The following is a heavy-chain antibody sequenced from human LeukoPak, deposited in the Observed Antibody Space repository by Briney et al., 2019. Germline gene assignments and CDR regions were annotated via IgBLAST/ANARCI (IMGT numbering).Heavy chain of an antibody. J-gene: IGHJ3*02. CDR1: GGSISSGGYS. CDR2: IYHSGST. CDR3: ARHRRYGGPHDAFDI. Sequence: SETLSLTCAVSGGSISSGGYSWSWIRQPPGKGLEWIGYIYHSGSTYYNPSLKSRVTISVDRSKNQFSLKLSSVTAADTAVYYCARHRRYGGPHDAFDIWGQGTMVTVSS. V-gene: IGHV4-30-2*01. D-gene: IGHD4-23*01.